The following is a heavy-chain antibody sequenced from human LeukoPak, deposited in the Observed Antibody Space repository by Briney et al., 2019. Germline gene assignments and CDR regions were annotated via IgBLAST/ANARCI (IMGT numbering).Heavy chain of an antibody. J-gene: IGHJ4*02. D-gene: IGHD3-10*01. Sequence: SGPALVKPTQTLTLTCTFSGFSLSTSGMCVSWIRQPPGKALEWLARIDWDDDKYYSTSLKTRLTISKDTSKNQVVLTMTNMDPVDTATYYCARILPRGGSGSGYADYWGQGTLVTVSS. V-gene: IGHV2-70*11. CDR3: ARILPRGGSGSGYADY. CDR2: IDWDDDK. CDR1: GFSLSTSGMC.